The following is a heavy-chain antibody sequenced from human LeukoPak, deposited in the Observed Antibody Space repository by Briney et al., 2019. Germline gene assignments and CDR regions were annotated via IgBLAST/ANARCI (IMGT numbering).Heavy chain of an antibody. CDR2: ISSSSSYI. J-gene: IGHJ4*02. Sequence: GGSLRLSCAASGFTFSSYWMSWVRQAPGKGLEWVSSISSSSSYIYYADSVKGRFTISRDNAKNSLYLQMNSLRAEDTAVYYCAREDMVATSAFDYWGQGTLVTVSS. V-gene: IGHV3-21*01. CDR1: GFTFSSYW. D-gene: IGHD5-12*01. CDR3: AREDMVATSAFDY.